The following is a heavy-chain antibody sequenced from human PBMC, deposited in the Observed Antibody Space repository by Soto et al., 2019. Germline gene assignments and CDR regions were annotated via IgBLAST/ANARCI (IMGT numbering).Heavy chain of an antibody. J-gene: IGHJ4*02. CDR2: IIPVVGTT. CDR3: ARGLLYATTYFDY. CDR1: GDTFTTNS. Sequence: QVQLVQSGAEVKKPGSSVKVSCKASGDTFTTNSLNWVRQAPGQGLEWMGGIIPVVGTTKYAQKYQDRVTITGDKSTNTAYMELSSLRSDDTAVYYCARGLLYATTYFDYCGKGTPVTVSS. V-gene: IGHV1-69*06. D-gene: IGHD2-8*01.